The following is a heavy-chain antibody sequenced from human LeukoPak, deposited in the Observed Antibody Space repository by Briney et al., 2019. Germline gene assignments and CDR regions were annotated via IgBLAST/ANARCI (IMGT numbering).Heavy chain of an antibody. CDR2: SYYSGNT. V-gene: IGHV4-39*07. D-gene: IGHD6-13*01. Sequence: ASETLSLTCTLSGGSITTTTYYWGWIRQPPGKGLEWIGSSYYSGNTYYNPSLKSRVTISVDTSKNQFSLKLSSVTAADTAVYYCARVSGYSSSWYEYFQHWGQGTLVTVSS. CDR1: GGSITTTTYY. J-gene: IGHJ1*01. CDR3: ARVSGYSSSWYEYFQH.